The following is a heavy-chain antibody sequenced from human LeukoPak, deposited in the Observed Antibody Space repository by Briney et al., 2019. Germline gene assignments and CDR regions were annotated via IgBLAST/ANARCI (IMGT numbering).Heavy chain of an antibody. V-gene: IGHV3-7*01. CDR2: IKEDGSEK. CDR3: ARRSTVTAYDFYYMDV. CDR1: EFIFSGYW. Sequence: GGSLRLSCEASEFIFSGYWMTWVRQAPGKGLEWVANIKEDGSEKYYVDSVKGRFIISRNNAKKSLYLQMNSLRAEDTAVYYCARRSTVTAYDFYYMDVWGKGTTVIVSS. D-gene: IGHD4-17*01. J-gene: IGHJ6*03.